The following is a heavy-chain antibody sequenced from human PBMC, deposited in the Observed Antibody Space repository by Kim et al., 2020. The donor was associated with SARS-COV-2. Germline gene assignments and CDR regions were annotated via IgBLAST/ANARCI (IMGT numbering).Heavy chain of an antibody. CDR2: ISYDGSNK. Sequence: GGSLRLSCAASGFTFSSYGMHWVRQAPGKGLEWVAVISYDGSNKYYADSVKGRFTISRDNSKNTLYLQMNSLRAEDTAVYYCAKDLQPRFGDLYNWFDPWGQGTLVTVSS. D-gene: IGHD3-10*01. CDR3: AKDLQPRFGDLYNWFDP. V-gene: IGHV3-30*18. J-gene: IGHJ5*02. CDR1: GFTFSSYG.